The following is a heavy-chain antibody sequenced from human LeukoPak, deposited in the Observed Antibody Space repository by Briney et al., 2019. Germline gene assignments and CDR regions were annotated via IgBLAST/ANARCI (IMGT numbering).Heavy chain of an antibody. CDR1: GFTFSSYA. J-gene: IGHJ4*02. CDR3: AKVLYNYDFDY. CDR2: ISYDRSNK. Sequence: GRSLRLSCAASGFTFSSYAMHWVRQAPGKGLEWVAVISYDRSNKYYADSVKGRFTISRDNSKNTLYLQMNSLSVDDTAIYYCAKVLYNYDFDYWGQGTLVTVSS. D-gene: IGHD5-18*01. V-gene: IGHV3-30-3*01.